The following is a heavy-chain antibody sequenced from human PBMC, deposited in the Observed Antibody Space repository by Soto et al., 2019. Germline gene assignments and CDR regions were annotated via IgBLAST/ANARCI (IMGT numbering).Heavy chain of an antibody. D-gene: IGHD2-15*01. J-gene: IGHJ5*02. Sequence: GVSLRLSCAASGFTFTDYYMSWIRQAPGKGLEWVSFLSTSGSTIYYADSVKGRFTISRDNAKNSLYLQMNSLRAEDTAVYYCARVGGHCTGGSCYQNWFDPWGQGTLVTVSS. CDR2: LSTSGSTI. CDR3: ARVGGHCTGGSCYQNWFDP. V-gene: IGHV3-11*01. CDR1: GFTFTDYY.